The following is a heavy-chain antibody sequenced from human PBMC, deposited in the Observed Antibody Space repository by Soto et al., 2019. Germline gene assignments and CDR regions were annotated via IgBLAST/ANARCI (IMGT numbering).Heavy chain of an antibody. J-gene: IGHJ6*02. CDR1: GFTFSSYG. Sequence: GGSLRLSCAASGFTFSSYGMHWVRQAPGKGLEWVAVIWYDGSNKYYADSVKGRFTISRDNSKNTLYLQMNSLRAEDTAVYYCATSFYDSSGPRGYYYGMDVWGQGTTVTVSS. CDR2: IWYDGSNK. V-gene: IGHV3-33*01. D-gene: IGHD3-22*01. CDR3: ATSFYDSSGPRGYYYGMDV.